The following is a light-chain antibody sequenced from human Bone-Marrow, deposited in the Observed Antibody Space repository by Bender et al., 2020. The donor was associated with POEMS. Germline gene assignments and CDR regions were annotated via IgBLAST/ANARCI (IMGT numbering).Light chain of an antibody. Sequence: QSALTQPRSVSGSPGQSVTISCTGTNSDVGGYNYVSWYQHHPGKAPKLIIYDVNKWPSGVPARFSGSKSGTSASLTISGLRSEDEADYYCAVWDDSLGGWLFGGGTKLTVL. CDR1: NSDVGGYNY. CDR3: AVWDDSLGGWL. V-gene: IGLV2-11*01. J-gene: IGLJ3*02. CDR2: DVN.